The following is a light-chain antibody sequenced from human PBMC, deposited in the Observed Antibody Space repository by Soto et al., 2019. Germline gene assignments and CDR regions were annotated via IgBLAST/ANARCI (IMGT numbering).Light chain of an antibody. J-gene: IGLJ1*01. V-gene: IGLV2-14*01. CDR1: NRDVGGYNY. CDR3: SSYTSSSTLEV. CDR2: DVS. Sequence: QSALTQPASVSGSPGQSITISCTGTNRDVGGYNYVSWYQQHPGKAPKLMIYDVSTRPSGVSNRFSGSKSGNTASLTISGLQAEDEADYYCSSYTSSSTLEVFGTGTKLTVL.